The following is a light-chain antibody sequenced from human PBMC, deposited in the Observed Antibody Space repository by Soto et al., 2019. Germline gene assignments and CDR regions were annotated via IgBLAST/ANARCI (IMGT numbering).Light chain of an antibody. J-gene: IGKJ4*01. CDR3: QQRSNWPPL. CDR1: QSVSSY. V-gene: IGKV3-11*01. Sequence: EIVLTQSPATLSLSPGERATLSCRASQSVSSYLAWYQQKPGQAPRLLIYDASNRATGIPARFSGSGSGTDFTLTISSLEPEDFAVYYCQQRSNWPPLFGGGTKVDSK. CDR2: DAS.